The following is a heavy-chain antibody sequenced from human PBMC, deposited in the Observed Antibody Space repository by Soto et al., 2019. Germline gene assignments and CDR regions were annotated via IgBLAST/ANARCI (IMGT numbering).Heavy chain of an antibody. V-gene: IGHV4-39*07. CDR2: IYYSGST. CDR3: ARERGYCSGGSCYSIGPHFDY. J-gene: IGHJ4*02. CDR1: GGSISSSSYY. D-gene: IGHD2-15*01. Sequence: SETLSLTCTVSGGSISSSSYYWGWIRQPPGKGLEWVGSIYYSGSTYYNPSLKNRVTISVDTSKNQFSLKLSSVTAADTAVYYCARERGYCSGGSCYSIGPHFDYWGQGTLVTVS.